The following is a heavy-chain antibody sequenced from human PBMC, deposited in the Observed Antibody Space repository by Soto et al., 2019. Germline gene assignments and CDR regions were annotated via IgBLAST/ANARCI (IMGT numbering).Heavy chain of an antibody. Sequence: QVQLVQSGAEVKKPGSSVKVSCKASGGTFSSYAISWVRQAPGQGLEWMGWIIPIFGTANYAQKFQGRVTITADESTSTAYMERSSLRSEDTSVYYCATDFSSRWDGYFDYWGQGTLVTVSS. V-gene: IGHV1-69*01. J-gene: IGHJ4*02. D-gene: IGHD6-19*01. CDR1: GGTFSSYA. CDR3: ATDFSSRWDGYFDY. CDR2: IIPIFGTA.